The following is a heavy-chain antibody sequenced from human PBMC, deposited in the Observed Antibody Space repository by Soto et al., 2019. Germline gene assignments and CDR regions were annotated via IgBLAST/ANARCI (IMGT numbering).Heavy chain of an antibody. V-gene: IGHV3-30-3*01. CDR3: VRDGGYCSSTSCYVPGYYYYGMDV. Sequence: QVQLVESGGGVVQPGRSLRLSCAASGFTFSSYAMHWVRQAPGKGLEWVAVISYDGSNKYYADSVKGRFTISRDNSKNTLYLQMNSLRAEDTAVYYCVRDGGYCSSTSCYVPGYYYYGMDVWGQGTTVTVSS. CDR2: ISYDGSNK. CDR1: GFTFSSYA. J-gene: IGHJ6*02. D-gene: IGHD2-2*01.